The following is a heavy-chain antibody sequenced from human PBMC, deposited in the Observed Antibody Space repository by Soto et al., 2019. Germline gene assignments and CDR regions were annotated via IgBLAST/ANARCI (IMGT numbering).Heavy chain of an antibody. Sequence: GGSLRLSCSASGFIFSESTIYWVRQVPGKGLEAISAVSTSGRSTYYADSVKDRFTISRDNSKNTLFLQMGGLRPEDTAIYYCVKQAHGLDGVAFDYWGQGTQVTVYS. CDR1: GFIFSEST. J-gene: IGHJ4*02. V-gene: IGHV3-64D*06. CDR3: VKQAHGLDGVAFDY. CDR2: VSTSGRST. D-gene: IGHD2-15*01.